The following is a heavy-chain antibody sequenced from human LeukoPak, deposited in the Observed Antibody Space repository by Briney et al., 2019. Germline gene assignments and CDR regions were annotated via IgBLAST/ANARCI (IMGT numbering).Heavy chain of an antibody. J-gene: IGHJ4*02. CDR3: AKDEGLTFDY. CDR2: ISYDGSNK. Sequence: GGSLRLSCAASGFTFSSYGMHWVRQAPGKGLEWVAVISYDGSNKYYADSVKGRFTISRDNSKNTLYLQMNSLRAEDTAVYYCAKDEGLTFDYWGQGTLVTVSS. CDR1: GFTFSSYG. D-gene: IGHD4/OR15-4a*01. V-gene: IGHV3-30*18.